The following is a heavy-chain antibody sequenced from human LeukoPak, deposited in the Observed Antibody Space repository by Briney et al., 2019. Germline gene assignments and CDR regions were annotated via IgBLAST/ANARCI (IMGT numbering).Heavy chain of an antibody. CDR1: GYTFTEYY. CDR3: ARDIAPSGSWWFDS. Sequence: GASVKVSCKASGYTFTEYYIHWLRQAPGQGLEWTGWVTPSTGDTFYAQNFRGRVTMTRDTSISTAYMQLGGLKSDDTAVYYCARDIAPSGSWWFDSWGQGTLVSVSS. CDR2: VTPSTGDT. V-gene: IGHV1-2*02. D-gene: IGHD6-13*01. J-gene: IGHJ5*01.